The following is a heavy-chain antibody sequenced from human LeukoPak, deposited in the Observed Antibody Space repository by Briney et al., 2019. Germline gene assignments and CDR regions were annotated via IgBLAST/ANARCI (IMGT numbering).Heavy chain of an antibody. J-gene: IGHJ3*02. CDR1: GGTFSSYA. CDR3: ARGNSLIVVVPRGAFDI. V-gene: IGHV1-69*04. CDR2: IIPILGIA. D-gene: IGHD3-22*01. Sequence: SVKVSCKASGGTFSSYAVSWVRQAPGQGLEWMGRIIPILGIANYAQKFQGRVTITAGKSTSTAYMELSSLRSEDTAVYYCARGNSLIVVVPRGAFDIWGQGTMVTVSS.